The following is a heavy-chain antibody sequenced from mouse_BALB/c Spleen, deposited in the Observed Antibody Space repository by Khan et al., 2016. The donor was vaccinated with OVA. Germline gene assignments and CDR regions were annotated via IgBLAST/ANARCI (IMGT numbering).Heavy chain of an antibody. D-gene: IGHD1-3*01. J-gene: IGHJ4*01. Sequence: EVELVESGGGLVKPGGSLKLSCAASGFTFSNYAMSWVRQTPEKRLEWVASISSGGSTYYPDSVKGRFTISRDNARNILYLQMSSLRSEDTAMYYCTRDIKVQPLYAMDYWGQGTSVTVSS. CDR2: ISSGGST. CDR1: GFTFSNYA. CDR3: TRDIKVQPLYAMDY. V-gene: IGHV5-6-5*01.